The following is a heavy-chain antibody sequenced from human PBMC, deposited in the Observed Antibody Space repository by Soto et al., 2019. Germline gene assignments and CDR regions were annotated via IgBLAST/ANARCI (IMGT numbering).Heavy chain of an antibody. CDR3: GKDIRSGSIDY. D-gene: IGHD1-1*01. Sequence: HVRLVQSGGGVVQPGRSLTLSCAASGYSITNNGMHWVRQAPGKGLEWVALIWAHGTDQYYADSVKGRFTVSRDTSTNTVYLQMNSLRAEDTARYYCGKDIRSGSIDYWGQGTLVTVSS. J-gene: IGHJ4*02. V-gene: IGHV3-33*06. CDR2: IWAHGTDQ. CDR1: GYSITNNG.